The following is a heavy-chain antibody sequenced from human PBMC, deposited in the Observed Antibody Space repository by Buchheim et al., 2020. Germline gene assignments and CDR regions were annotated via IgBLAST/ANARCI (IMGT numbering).Heavy chain of an antibody. J-gene: IGHJ4*02. D-gene: IGHD6-19*01. V-gene: IGHV3-11*06. CDR3: ARPANVYSSGWTFDY. CDR1: GFRFSDYY. CDR2: ISSSSSYI. Sequence: QVQLVESGGGLVKPGGSLKLSCEASGFRFSDYYMSWVRQAPGKGLEWVSSISSSSSYIYYADSVKGRFTISRDNAKNSLYLQMNSLRAEDTAVYYCARPANVYSSGWTFDYWGQGTL.